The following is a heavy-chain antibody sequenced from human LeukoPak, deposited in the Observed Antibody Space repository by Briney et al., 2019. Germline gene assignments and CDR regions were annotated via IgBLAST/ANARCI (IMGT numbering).Heavy chain of an antibody. Sequence: GASVKVSCKASGYTFTSYCMHWVRQAPGQGLEWMEIINPSGGSTSYAQKFRGRVTMTRDTSTSTVYMELSSLRSEDTAVYYCARVTAYSGCDYWGQGTLVTVSS. D-gene: IGHD6-19*01. V-gene: IGHV1-46*01. CDR1: GYTFTSYC. J-gene: IGHJ4*02. CDR2: INPSGGST. CDR3: ARVTAYSGCDY.